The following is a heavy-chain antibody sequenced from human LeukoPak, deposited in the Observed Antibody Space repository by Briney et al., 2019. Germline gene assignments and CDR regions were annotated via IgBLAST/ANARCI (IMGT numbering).Heavy chain of an antibody. CDR1: GYTFTSYD. V-gene: IGHV1-8*01. Sequence: GASVKVSCKASGYTFTSYDINWVRQATGQGLEWMGWMNPNSGNTGYAQKFQGRVTMTRNTSISTAYVELSSLRSEDTAVYYCARGRYCSGGSCYTVWFDPWGQGTLVTVSS. CDR3: ARGRYCSGGSCYTVWFDP. J-gene: IGHJ5*02. D-gene: IGHD2-15*01. CDR2: MNPNSGNT.